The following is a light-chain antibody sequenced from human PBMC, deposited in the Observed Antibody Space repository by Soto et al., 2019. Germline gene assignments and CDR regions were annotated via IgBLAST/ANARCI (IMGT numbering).Light chain of an antibody. Sequence: QSALTQPASVSGSPGQSITISCTGTSSDVGGYNYVSWFQLHPGKAPKLIIYEVNNRPSGISSRFSGSKSGNTASLTISGLQADDEADYYCSSYTSSIIYVFGTGTKLTVL. J-gene: IGLJ1*01. CDR1: SSDVGGYNY. CDR3: SSYTSSIIYV. CDR2: EVN. V-gene: IGLV2-14*01.